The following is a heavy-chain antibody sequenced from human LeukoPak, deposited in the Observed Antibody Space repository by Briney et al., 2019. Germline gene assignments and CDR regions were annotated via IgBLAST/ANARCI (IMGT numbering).Heavy chain of an antibody. CDR2: IYPGYSDT. J-gene: IGHJ4*02. V-gene: IGHV5-51*01. D-gene: IGHD6-13*01. CDR3: ARFALGSSLDY. Sequence: GESLKISCKGSGYSFTSYWIGWVRQVPGKGLEWMGIIYPGYSDTRYSPSFQGQVTFSVDTSTSTVYLQWSSLKASDTAIYYCARFALGSSLDYWGQGTLVTVSP. CDR1: GYSFTSYW.